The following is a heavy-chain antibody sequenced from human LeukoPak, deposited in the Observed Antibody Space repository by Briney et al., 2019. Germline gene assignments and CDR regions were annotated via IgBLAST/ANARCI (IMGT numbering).Heavy chain of an antibody. D-gene: IGHD6-13*01. CDR2: IYTSGST. CDR1: GGSISSYY. CDR3: AREGSSSSWYLSSYFDY. Sequence: SETLSLTCTVSGGSISSYYWSWIRQLAGKGLEWIGRIYTSGSTNYNPSLKSRVTMSVDTSKNQFSLKLSSVTAADTAVYYCAREGSSSSWYLSSYFDYWGQGTLVTVSS. J-gene: IGHJ4*02. V-gene: IGHV4-4*07.